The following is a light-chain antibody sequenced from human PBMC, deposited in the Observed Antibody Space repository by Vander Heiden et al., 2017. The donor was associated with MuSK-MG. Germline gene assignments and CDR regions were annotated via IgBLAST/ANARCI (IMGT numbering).Light chain of an antibody. J-gene: IGKJ2*01. CDR1: QHIRDD. CDR2: AAS. V-gene: IGKV1-6*01. CDR3: LQDYDYPYT. Sequence: AIHITPTPSSLSASVGDRVTITCRASQHIRDDLGWYQQKPGKAPKLLIYAAASTLQSGVPPRFSGSGSGTDFTLTISSLQPEDFATYYCLQDYDYPYTFGQGTKLEIK.